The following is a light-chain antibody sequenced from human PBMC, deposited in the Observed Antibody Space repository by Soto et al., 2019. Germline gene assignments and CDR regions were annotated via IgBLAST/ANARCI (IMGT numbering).Light chain of an antibody. CDR1: QSINNC. J-gene: IGKJ3*01. Sequence: DIQMTRSPSSLSASVGDRVTITCRASQSINNCLNWYQQKPGKAPNLLIYAASSLQSGVPSRFSGSGSGTHFTLTISSLQPEDFATYYCQQGFNTPHTFGPGTKVDIK. CDR2: AAS. V-gene: IGKV1-39*01. CDR3: QQGFNTPHT.